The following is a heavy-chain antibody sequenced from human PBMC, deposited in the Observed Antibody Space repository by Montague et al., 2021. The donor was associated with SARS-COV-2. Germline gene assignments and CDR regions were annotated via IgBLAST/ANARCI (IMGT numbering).Heavy chain of an antibody. D-gene: IGHD2-2*02. Sequence: SETLYPTCAVYGGSFSGYYWSWIRQPPWKGLEWIGEINHGGSTNYNPYLKSRVTISVDTSKNQFSLKLSSVTAADTAVYYCASLTLGHCSSTSCYSDWFDPWGQGTLVTVSS. V-gene: IGHV4-34*01. CDR1: GGSFSGYY. CDR2: INHGGST. J-gene: IGHJ5*02. CDR3: ASLTLGHCSSTSCYSDWFDP.